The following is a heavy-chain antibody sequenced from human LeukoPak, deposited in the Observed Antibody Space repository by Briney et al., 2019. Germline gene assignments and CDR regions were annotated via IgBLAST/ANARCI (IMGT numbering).Heavy chain of an antibody. Sequence: PGGSLRLSCAASGFTFDEYAMHWVRQAPGKSLEWVSLITWNGGSTYYADSVKGRFTISRDNSKNSLYLQMNSLRTEDTALYYCAKESARMITGWGQGTLVTVSS. J-gene: IGHJ4*02. CDR3: AKESARMITG. V-gene: IGHV3-43*01. CDR2: ITWNGGST. D-gene: IGHD3-16*01. CDR1: GFTFDEYA.